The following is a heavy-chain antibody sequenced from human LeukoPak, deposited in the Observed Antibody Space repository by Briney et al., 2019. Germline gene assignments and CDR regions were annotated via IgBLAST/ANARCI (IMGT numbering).Heavy chain of an antibody. Sequence: ASVKVSCKASGYTFTGYYMHWVRQAPGQGLEWMERINPNSGGTNYAQKFQGRVTMTRDTSISTAYMELSRLRSDDTAVYYCARGSDAYYGSGSYYVGWGWGQGTLVTVSS. CDR2: INPNSGGT. V-gene: IGHV1-2*06. CDR3: ARGSDAYYGSGSYYVGWG. CDR1: GYTFTGYY. D-gene: IGHD3-10*01. J-gene: IGHJ4*02.